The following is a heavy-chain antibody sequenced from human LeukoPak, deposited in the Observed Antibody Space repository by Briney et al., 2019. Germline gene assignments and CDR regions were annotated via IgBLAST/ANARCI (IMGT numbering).Heavy chain of an antibody. CDR3: ARSSGHSYGDFDY. V-gene: IGHV4-59*01. D-gene: IGHD5-18*01. J-gene: IGHJ4*02. Sequence: SETLSLTCGVSGVSITSNYWSWIRQPPGKGLEWLGYTHHSGATSYNPSLKSRRTMSLDTSNNQFSLKLSSVTAADTAVYYCARSSGHSYGDFDYWGQGNLVTVSS. CDR2: THHSGAT. CDR1: GVSITSNY.